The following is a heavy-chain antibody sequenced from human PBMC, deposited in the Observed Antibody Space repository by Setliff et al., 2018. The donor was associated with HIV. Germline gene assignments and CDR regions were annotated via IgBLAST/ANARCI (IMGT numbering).Heavy chain of an antibody. CDR3: AKYAIAAPYYFDY. D-gene: IGHD2-8*01. CDR2: VIPIFGTA. V-gene: IGHV1-69*13. J-gene: IGHJ4*02. CDR1: GGTFSNYA. Sequence: SVKVSCKASGGTFSNYAISWVRQAPGRGLEWMGWVIPIFGTANYAQNFQGRVTITADESTSTAYVELSSLTSEDTAIYYCAKYAIAAPYYFDYWGQGTLVTVSS.